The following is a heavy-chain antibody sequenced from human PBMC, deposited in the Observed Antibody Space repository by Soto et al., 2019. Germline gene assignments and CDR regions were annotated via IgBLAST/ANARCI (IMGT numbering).Heavy chain of an antibody. CDR2: INPNSGGT. CDR1: GYTFTGYY. Sequence: ASVKVSCKASGYTFTGYYMHWVRQAPGQGLEWMGWINPNSGGTNYAQKFQGRVTMTRDTSISTAYMGLSRLRSDDTAVYYCARVAGSGWYYFDYWGQGTLVTVSS. J-gene: IGHJ4*02. V-gene: IGHV1-2*02. D-gene: IGHD6-19*01. CDR3: ARVAGSGWYYFDY.